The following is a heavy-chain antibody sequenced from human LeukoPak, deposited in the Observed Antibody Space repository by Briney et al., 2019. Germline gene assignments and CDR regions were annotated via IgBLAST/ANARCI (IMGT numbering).Heavy chain of an antibody. CDR2: IIPIFGTA. CDR1: GGTFSSYA. J-gene: IGHJ4*02. CDR3: AIPPSADIVATTLNDY. D-gene: IGHD5-12*01. Sequence: SVKVSCKASGGTFSSYAISWVRQAPGQGLVWMGGIIPIFGTANYAQKFQGRVTITADKSTSTAYMELSSLRSEDTAVYYCAIPPSADIVATTLNDYWGREPWSPSPQ. V-gene: IGHV1-69*06.